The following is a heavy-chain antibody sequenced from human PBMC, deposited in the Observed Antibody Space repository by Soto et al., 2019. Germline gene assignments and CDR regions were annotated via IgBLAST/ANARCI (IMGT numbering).Heavy chain of an antibody. V-gene: IGHV2-5*02. D-gene: IGHD2-21*01. CDR2: IYWDDDK. CDR1: GFSLTTAGVG. Sequence: QITLRESGPTLVKPTQTLTLTCTFSGFSLTTAGVGVGWIRQPPGKALEWLALIYWDDDKRYSPSLQTRLTIAKDTSKNQVVLTMTNMDPVDAATYYCARPLPVVGYFDSWGQGTLVTVSS. J-gene: IGHJ4*02. CDR3: ARPLPVVGYFDS.